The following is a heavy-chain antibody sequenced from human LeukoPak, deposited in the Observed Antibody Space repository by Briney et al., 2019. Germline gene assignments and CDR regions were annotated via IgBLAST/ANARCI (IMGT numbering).Heavy chain of an antibody. J-gene: IGHJ4*02. Sequence: ASVKVSCKASGYTFTSYYTHWVRQAPGQGLEWMGIINPSGGSTSYAQKFQGRVTMTRDTSTSTVYMELSSLRSEDTAVYYCARGAIRAVAGKVYYFDYWGQGTLVTVSS. CDR3: ARGAIRAVAGKVYYFDY. D-gene: IGHD6-19*01. V-gene: IGHV1-46*01. CDR2: INPSGGST. CDR1: GYTFTSYY.